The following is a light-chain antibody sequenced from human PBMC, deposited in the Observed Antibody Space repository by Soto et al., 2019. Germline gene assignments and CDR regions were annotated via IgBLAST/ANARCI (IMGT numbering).Light chain of an antibody. CDR2: GNS. V-gene: IGLV1-40*01. CDR3: PSYDTSLGVYV. CDR1: RSSVGAGHD. J-gene: IGLJ1*01. Sequence: QSVPTQPPSVSRAPGQTVTISCTGSRSSVGAGHDVHWYQQFPGRAPKLLMYGNSIRPSGVPDRFSGSKSGTSASLAITVLQAEDEPNYYCPSYDTSLGVYVFGTGTKLTVL.